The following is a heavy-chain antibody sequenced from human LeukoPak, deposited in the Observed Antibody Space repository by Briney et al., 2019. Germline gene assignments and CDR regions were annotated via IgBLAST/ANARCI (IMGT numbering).Heavy chain of an antibody. V-gene: IGHV1-18*04. CDR3: ARDRDRMVQGVTALFDH. CDR1: GYTFTTYG. J-gene: IGHJ4*02. D-gene: IGHD3-10*01. CDR2: ISGSNGIT. Sequence: GASVKVSCKTSGYTFTTYGISWVRQAPGQGLEWMGWISGSNGITKYAQKVQGRVTMTTDTSTTTAYMEVRSLRSDDTAVYYCARDRDRMVQGVTALFDHWGQGTLVTVSS.